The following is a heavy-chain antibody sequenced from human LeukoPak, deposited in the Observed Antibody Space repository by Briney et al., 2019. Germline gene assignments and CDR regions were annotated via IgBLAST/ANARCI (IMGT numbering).Heavy chain of an antibody. CDR3: ARGNTSAWYPFDY. J-gene: IGHJ4*02. D-gene: IGHD6-19*01. CDR2: TGNKANSYTT. CDR1: GFTFSKVW. V-gene: IGHV3-72*01. Sequence: GGSLRLSCAASGFTFSKVWMSWVRQAPGKGLEWVGRTGNKANSYTTEYAASVKGRFTISRDDSKNSLFLQMNSLKSEDTAVYYCARGNTSAWYPFDYWGQGTLVTVSS.